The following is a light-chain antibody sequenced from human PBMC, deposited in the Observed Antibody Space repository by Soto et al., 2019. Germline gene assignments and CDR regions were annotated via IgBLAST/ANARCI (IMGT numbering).Light chain of an antibody. CDR1: SGHSDYG. Sequence: QPVLTQSPSASASLGASVTLTCTLSSGHSDYGIAWHQQQPDKGPLYLMKLNRDGSHNTGDGIPDRFSGSGSRAERYLTISSLESDDEAYCYCQTWDTVVVFGGGTKLTVL. J-gene: IGLJ2*01. V-gene: IGLV4-69*01. CDR2: LNRDGSH. CDR3: QTWDTVVV.